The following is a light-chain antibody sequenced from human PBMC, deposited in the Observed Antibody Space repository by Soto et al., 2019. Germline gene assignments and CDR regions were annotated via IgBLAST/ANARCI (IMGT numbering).Light chain of an antibody. V-gene: IGKV3-15*01. CDR3: KQYNKWPT. Sequence: EIVMTQSPATLSVSPGERATLSCRASQSVSSDIAWYQQKPGQAPRLLIHAVSTRATGIPARFSGSGSGTEFTLTVSSLQSEDFAVYYCKQYNKWPTSGQGTKVDI. CDR1: QSVSSD. CDR2: AVS. J-gene: IGKJ2*01.